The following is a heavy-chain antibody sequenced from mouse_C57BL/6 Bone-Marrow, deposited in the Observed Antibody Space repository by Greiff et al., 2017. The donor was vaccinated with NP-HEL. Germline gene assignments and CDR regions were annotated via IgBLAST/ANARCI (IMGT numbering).Heavy chain of an antibody. V-gene: IGHV5-17*01. CDR3: ARDYPIPY. J-gene: IGHJ3*01. Sequence: EVKLMESGGGLLKPGGSLKLSCAASGFTFSDYGMHWVRQAPEKGLEWVAYISSGSSTIYYADTVKGRFTISRDNAKNTLFLQMTRLRSEDTAMYYCARDYPIPYWGQGTLVTVSA. CDR1: GFTFSDYG. D-gene: IGHD6-5*01. CDR2: ISSGSSTI.